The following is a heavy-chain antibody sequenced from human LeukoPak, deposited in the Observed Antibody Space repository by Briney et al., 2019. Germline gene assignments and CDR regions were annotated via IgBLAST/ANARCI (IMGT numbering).Heavy chain of an antibody. CDR1: GFTFSSYG. CDR2: IKSKTDGGTT. D-gene: IGHD2/OR15-2a*01. Sequence: GGSLRLSCAASGFTFSSYGMHWVRQAPGKGLEWVGRIKSKTDGGTTDYAAPVKGRFTISRDDSKNTLFLQMNSLKTEDTAVYYCTTEELVFTYWGQGTLVTVSS. J-gene: IGHJ4*02. V-gene: IGHV3-15*01. CDR3: TTEELVFTY.